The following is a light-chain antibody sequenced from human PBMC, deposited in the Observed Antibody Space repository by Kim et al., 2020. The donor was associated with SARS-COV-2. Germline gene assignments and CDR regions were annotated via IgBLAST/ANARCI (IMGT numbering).Light chain of an antibody. CDR1: QNININ. V-gene: IGKV3-15*01. CDR2: GAS. Sequence: LYPGERATLSRRASQNININLAWYQHRPGQAPRLLIYGASTRATGIPARFSGSVSGTEFSLTISSLQPEDFATYYCQQYSDWLITFGQGTRLEIK. CDR3: QQYSDWLIT. J-gene: IGKJ5*01.